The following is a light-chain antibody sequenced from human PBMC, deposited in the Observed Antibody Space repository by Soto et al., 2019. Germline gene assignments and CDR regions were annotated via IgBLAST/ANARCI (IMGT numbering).Light chain of an antibody. CDR3: QQYNSYSRT. CDR2: KAS. J-gene: IGKJ1*01. Sequence: DIQMTQSPSTLSAPVGDRVTITCRASQSISSWLAWYQQKPGKAPKLLIYKASTLESGVPSRFSGSGSGTEFTLTINSLQPDDFATYYCQQYNSYSRTFGQGTKVEI. V-gene: IGKV1-5*03. CDR1: QSISSW.